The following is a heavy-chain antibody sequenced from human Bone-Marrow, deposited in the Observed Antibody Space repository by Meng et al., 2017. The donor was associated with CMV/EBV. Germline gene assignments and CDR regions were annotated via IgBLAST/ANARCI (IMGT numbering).Heavy chain of an antibody. Sequence: GESLKISCAASGFTFSNAWMSWVRQAPGKGLEWVGRIKSKTDGGTTDYAAPVKGRFTISRDDSKNTLYLQMNSLKTEDTAVYYCTTDVSPFDYWGHGKLVTFDS. CDR2: IKSKTDGGTT. CDR3: TTDVSPFDY. D-gene: IGHD3-16*02. CDR1: GFTFSNAW. J-gene: IGHJ4*01. V-gene: IGHV3-15*01.